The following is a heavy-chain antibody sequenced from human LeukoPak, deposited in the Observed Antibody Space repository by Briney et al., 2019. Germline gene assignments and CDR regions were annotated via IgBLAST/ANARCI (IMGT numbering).Heavy chain of an antibody. D-gene: IGHD1-7*01. V-gene: IGHV1-2*02. CDR3: ARGTTAPNYYYYYYMDV. J-gene: IGHJ6*03. Sequence: ATVTVSCKASGYTFTGYYMHWVRQAPGQGLEWMGWINPNSGGTNYAQKFQGRVTMTRDTSISTAYMELSRLRSDDTAVYYCARGTTAPNYYYYYYMDVWGKGTTVTVSS. CDR2: INPNSGGT. CDR1: GYTFTGYY.